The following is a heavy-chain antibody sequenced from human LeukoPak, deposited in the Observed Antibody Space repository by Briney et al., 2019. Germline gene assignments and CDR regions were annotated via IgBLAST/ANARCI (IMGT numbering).Heavy chain of an antibody. J-gene: IGHJ4*02. CDR3: GRGHIAAPLTV. D-gene: IGHD6-13*01. V-gene: IGHV4-34*01. CDR2: INHSGST. Sequence: SETLSLTCAVYGGSFSGYYWSWIRQPPGKGLEWIGEINHSGSTNYNPSLKSRVTISVDTSKNQFSLKLSSVTAADTAVYYCGRGHIAAPLTVWGQGTLVTVSS. CDR1: GGSFSGYY.